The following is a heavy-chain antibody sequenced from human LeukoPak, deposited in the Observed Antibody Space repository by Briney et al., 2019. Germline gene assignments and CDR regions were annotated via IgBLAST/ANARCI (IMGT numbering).Heavy chain of an antibody. D-gene: IGHD3-16*01. Sequence: GRSLRLSCAASGFTFSSYAMHWVRQAPGKGLEWVAVISYDGSNKYYADSVKGRFTISRDDSKSILYLQMNGLRSEDTAVYYCVKDFGRVRGTPDSWCQGTLVTASS. J-gene: IGHJ4*02. CDR2: ISYDGSNK. V-gene: IGHV3-30*14. CDR3: VKDFGRVRGTPDS. CDR1: GFTFSSYA.